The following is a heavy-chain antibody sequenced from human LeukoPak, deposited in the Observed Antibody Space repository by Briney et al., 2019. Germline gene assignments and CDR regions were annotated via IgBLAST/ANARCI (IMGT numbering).Heavy chain of an antibody. D-gene: IGHD3-22*01. V-gene: IGHV1-2*02. CDR1: GYTFTGYY. CDR2: INPNSGGT. Sequence: ASVKVSCKASGYTFTGYYMHWVRQAPGQGLEWMGWINPNSGGTNYAQKFQGRVTMTRDTSISTAYMELSRLRSDDTAVYYCARVLDDSGGYYFILGAFDIWGLGTMVTVSS. J-gene: IGHJ3*02. CDR3: ARVLDDSGGYYFILGAFDI.